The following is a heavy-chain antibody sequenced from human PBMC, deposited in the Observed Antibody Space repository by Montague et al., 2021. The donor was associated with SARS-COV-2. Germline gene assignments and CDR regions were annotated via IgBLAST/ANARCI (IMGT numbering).Heavy chain of an antibody. V-gene: IGHV4-59*08. D-gene: IGHD1-26*01. CDR2: VYYTGSI. J-gene: IGHJ4*02. Sequence: SETLSLTCTVSGGSISTYYWSWIRQSPGKGLEWIAYVYYTGSINYDPSLKSRATISVDTSKNQFSLKLKFVTAADTAVYYCARHDGSFASGSYPPFRYFDFWGQGTLVTVSS. CDR3: ARHDGSFASGSYPPFRYFDF. CDR1: GGSISTYY.